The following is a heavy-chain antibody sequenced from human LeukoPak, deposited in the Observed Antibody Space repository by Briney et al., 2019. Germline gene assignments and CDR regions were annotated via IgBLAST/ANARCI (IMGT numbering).Heavy chain of an antibody. Sequence: GGSLRLSCAASGFTFSSYSMNWVRQAPGKGLEWVSSISSSSSYIYYADSVKGRFTISRDNAKNSLYLQMNSLRAEDTAVYYYARSFDSSSWYFIATNFDYWGQGTLVTVSS. CDR2: ISSSSSYI. CDR1: GFTFSSYS. J-gene: IGHJ4*02. V-gene: IGHV3-21*01. CDR3: ARSFDSSSWYFIATNFDY. D-gene: IGHD6-13*01.